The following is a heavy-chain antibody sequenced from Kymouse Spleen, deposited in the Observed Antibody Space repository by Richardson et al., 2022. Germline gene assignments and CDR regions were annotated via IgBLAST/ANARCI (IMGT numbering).Heavy chain of an antibody. CDR2: INHSGST. V-gene: IGHV4-34*01. CDR1: GGSFSGYY. CDR3: ARGQGYTPLDY. J-gene: IGHJ4*02. Sequence: QVQLQQWGAGLLKPSETLSLTCAVYGGSFSGYYWSWIRQPPGKGLEWIGEINHSGSTNYNPSLKSRVTISVDTSKNQFSLKLSSVTAADTAVYYCARGQGYTPLDYWGQGTLVTVSS. D-gene: IGHD5-24*01.